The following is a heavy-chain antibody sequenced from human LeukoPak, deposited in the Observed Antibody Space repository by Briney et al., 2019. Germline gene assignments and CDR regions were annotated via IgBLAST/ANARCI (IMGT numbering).Heavy chain of an antibody. J-gene: IGHJ4*02. Sequence: GGSLRLSCAASGFSFDDYAMHWVRQAPGKGLEWVSGPSWDSGSIGYADSVKGRFTISKDNVKNSLYLHMNTLRAEDTAFYYCAKGYSSSWSLPFDYWGQGTLVTVSS. CDR1: GFSFDDYA. V-gene: IGHV3-9*01. CDR2: PSWDSGSI. D-gene: IGHD6-13*01. CDR3: AKGYSSSWSLPFDY.